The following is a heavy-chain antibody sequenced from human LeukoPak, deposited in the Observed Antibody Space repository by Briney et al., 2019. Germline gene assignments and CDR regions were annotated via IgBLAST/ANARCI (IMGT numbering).Heavy chain of an antibody. CDR1: GGSISSGGYY. J-gene: IGHJ5*02. CDR2: IYYSGST. D-gene: IGHD3-22*01. CDR3: ASYNDYYDSSGYYYDWFDP. Sequence: SQTLSLTCTVSGGSISSGGYYWSWIRQHPGKGLEWIGYIYYSGSTYYNPSLKSRVTISVDTSKNQFSLKLSSVTAADTAVYYCASYNDYYDSSGYYYDWFDPWGQGTLVTVSA. V-gene: IGHV4-31*03.